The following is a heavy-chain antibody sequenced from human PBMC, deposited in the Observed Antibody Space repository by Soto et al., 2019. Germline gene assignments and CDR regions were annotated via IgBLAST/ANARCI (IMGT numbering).Heavy chain of an antibody. CDR1: GGSISSGGYY. CDR2: IYYSGST. J-gene: IGHJ6*02. D-gene: IGHD3-10*01. Sequence: QVQLQESGPGLVKPSQTLSLTCTVSGGSISSGGYYWSWIRQHPGKGLEWIGYIYYSGSTYYNPSLKSRVTISVDTSKNQFSLKLSSVTAADTAVYYCAREGTEPGDYYYGMDVWGQGTTVTVSS. CDR3: AREGTEPGDYYYGMDV. V-gene: IGHV4-31*03.